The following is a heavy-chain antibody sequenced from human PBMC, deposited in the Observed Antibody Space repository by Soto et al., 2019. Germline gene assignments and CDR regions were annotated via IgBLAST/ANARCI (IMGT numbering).Heavy chain of an antibody. V-gene: IGHV3-48*03. Sequence: PGGSLRLSCAASGFTFSSYAMSWVRQAPGKGLEWVSYISSSGSTIYYADSVKGRFTISRNNAKNCLYLQMNSLRAEDTAVYYCARDRVVGYCSGGSCYYPLYYYYGMDVWGQGTTVTVSS. CDR1: GFTFSSYA. CDR3: ARDRVVGYCSGGSCYYPLYYYYGMDV. J-gene: IGHJ6*02. D-gene: IGHD2-15*01. CDR2: ISSSGSTI.